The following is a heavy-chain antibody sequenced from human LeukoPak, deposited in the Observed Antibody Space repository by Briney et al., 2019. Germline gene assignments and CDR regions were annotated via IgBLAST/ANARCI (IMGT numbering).Heavy chain of an antibody. CDR3: ARDPQQLVGATGGGFEY. V-gene: IGHV1-18*01. CDR1: GYTFTSYG. CDR2: ISAYNGKT. Sequence: ASVKVSCKASGYTFTSYGISWVRQAPGQGLEWMGWISAYNGKTNYAQKFQGGVTMTTDTSTNTAYMELRSLRSDDTAVYYCARDPQQLVGATGGGFEYWGQGTLVTVSS. D-gene: IGHD1-26*01. J-gene: IGHJ4*02.